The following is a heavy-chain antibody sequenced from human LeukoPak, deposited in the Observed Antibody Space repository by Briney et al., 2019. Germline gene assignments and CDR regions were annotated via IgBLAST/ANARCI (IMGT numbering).Heavy chain of an antibody. CDR1: GFTFSSYE. CDR3: ARTSSSCSSTSCRLYYYYGMDV. D-gene: IGHD2-2*01. Sequence: PGGSLRLSCAASGFTFSSYEMNWVRQAPGKGLEWVSYISSSGSTIYYADSVKGRFTISRDNAKNSLYLQMNSLRAEDTAVYYCARTSSSCSSTSCRLYYYYGMDVWGKGTTVTVSS. V-gene: IGHV3-48*03. CDR2: ISSSGSTI. J-gene: IGHJ6*04.